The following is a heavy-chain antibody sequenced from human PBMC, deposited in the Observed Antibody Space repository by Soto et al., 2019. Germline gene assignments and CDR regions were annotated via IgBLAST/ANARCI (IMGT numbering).Heavy chain of an antibody. V-gene: IGHV3-48*03. CDR2: ISDSGHTI. D-gene: IGHD6-19*01. CDR3: ARIGAGGWDIPFDV. CDR1: GLTFSTYE. Sequence: EEQLVESGGGLVQPGGSLRLSCAASGLTFSTYEMNWVRQAPGKGLDWVSYISDSGHTIHYADSVKGRFTISRDSADNSLYLQMDSLRAEDTAVYYCARIGAGGWDIPFDVWGQGTLVTVSS. J-gene: IGHJ4*02.